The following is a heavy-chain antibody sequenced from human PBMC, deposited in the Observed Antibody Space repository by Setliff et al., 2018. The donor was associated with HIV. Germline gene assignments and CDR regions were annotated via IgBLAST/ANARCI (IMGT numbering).Heavy chain of an antibody. CDR2: ITPISGTA. Sequence: SVKVSCKVSGGTFSSYGISWVRQAPGQGLEWMGGITPISGTANYAQKFQGRVTIAADEFTSTAYMELSSLRSEDTAVYYCVRGGQYYRSTYYYYYMDVWGKGTTVTVSS. D-gene: IGHD3-16*02. J-gene: IGHJ6*03. V-gene: IGHV1-69*13. CDR3: VRGGQYYRSTYYYYYMDV. CDR1: GGTFSSYG.